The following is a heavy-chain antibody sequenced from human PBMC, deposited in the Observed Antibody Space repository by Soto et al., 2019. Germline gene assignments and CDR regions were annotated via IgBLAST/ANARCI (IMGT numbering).Heavy chain of an antibody. J-gene: IGHJ4*02. CDR1: CYTFTSYG. CDR2: ISAYNGNT. Sequence: VNVSCKASCYTFTSYGISWVRQAPGQGLEWMGWISAYNGNTNYAQKLQGRVTMTTDTSTSTAYMELRSLRSDDTAVYYCARVIYSGWLDYWGQGTLVTVSS. D-gene: IGHD5-12*01. V-gene: IGHV1-18*01. CDR3: ARVIYSGWLDY.